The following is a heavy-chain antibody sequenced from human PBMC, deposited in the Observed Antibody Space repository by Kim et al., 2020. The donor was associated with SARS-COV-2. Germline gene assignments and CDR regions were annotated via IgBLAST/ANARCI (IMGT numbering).Heavy chain of an antibody. D-gene: IGHD2-2*01. CDR3: TRPEISTSYNYGMDV. Sequence: GGSLGLSCAASGFTFSGSAIHWVRQASGKGLEWVGRIRAKAYSYATAYAASVKGRFTVSRDDSKNTAYLQMNSLETEDTAVYYCTRPEISTSYNYGMDVWGQGTTVTVS. V-gene: IGHV3-73*01. J-gene: IGHJ6*02. CDR2: IRAKAYSYAT. CDR1: GFTFSGSA.